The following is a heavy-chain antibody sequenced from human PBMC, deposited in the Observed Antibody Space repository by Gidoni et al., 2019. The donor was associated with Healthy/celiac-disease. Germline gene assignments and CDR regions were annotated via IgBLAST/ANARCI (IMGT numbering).Heavy chain of an antibody. V-gene: IGHV1-3*01. CDR2: INAGNGNT. D-gene: IGHD6-19*01. CDR3: ARDAAVAAPGWFDP. CDR1: GYTFTSYA. J-gene: IGHJ5*02. Sequence: QVQLVQSGAEVKKPGASVKVSCKASGYTFTSYAMHWVRQAPGQRLEWMGWINAGNGNTKYSQKFQGRVTITRDTSASTAYMELSSLRSEDTAVYYCARDAAVAAPGWFDPWGQGTLVTVSS.